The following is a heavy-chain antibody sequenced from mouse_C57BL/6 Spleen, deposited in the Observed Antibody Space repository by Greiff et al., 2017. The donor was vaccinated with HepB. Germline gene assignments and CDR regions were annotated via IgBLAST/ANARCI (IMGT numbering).Heavy chain of an antibody. Sequence: VQLKESGPGLVKPSQSLSLTCSVTGYSITSGYYWNWIRQFPGNKLEWMGYISYDGSNNYNPSLKNRISITRDTSKNQFFLKLNSVTTEDTATYYCATTVVAPYYFDYWGQGTTLTVSS. CDR1: GYSITSGYY. CDR3: ATTVVAPYYFDY. D-gene: IGHD1-1*01. J-gene: IGHJ2*01. V-gene: IGHV3-6*01. CDR2: ISYDGSN.